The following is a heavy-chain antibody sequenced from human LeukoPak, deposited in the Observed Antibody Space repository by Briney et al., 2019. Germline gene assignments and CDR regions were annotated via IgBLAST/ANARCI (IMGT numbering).Heavy chain of an antibody. D-gene: IGHD5-24*01. CDR1: GFTFSSYS. J-gene: IGHJ4*02. CDR2: ISSSSSYI. V-gene: IGHV3-21*01. CDR3: ARFMATMGPIDY. Sequence: PGGSLRLSCAASGFTFSSYSMNWVRQAPGKGLEWVSSISSSSSYIYYADSVKGRFTISRDNAKNSLYLQMNSLRAEDTAVYYCARFMATMGPIDYWGQGTLVTVSS.